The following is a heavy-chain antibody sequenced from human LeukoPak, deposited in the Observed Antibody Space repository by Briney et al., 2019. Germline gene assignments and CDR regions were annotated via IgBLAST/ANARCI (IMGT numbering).Heavy chain of an antibody. Sequence: SGTLSLTCAVYGGSFSGYYWSWIRQPPGKGLEWIGEINHSGSTNYNPSLKSRVTISVDTSKNQFSLKLSSVTAADTAVYYCARGRGWYGGGVDYWGQGTLVTVSS. CDR1: GGSFSGYY. J-gene: IGHJ4*02. CDR3: ARGRGWYGGGVDY. D-gene: IGHD6-19*01. V-gene: IGHV4-34*01. CDR2: INHSGST.